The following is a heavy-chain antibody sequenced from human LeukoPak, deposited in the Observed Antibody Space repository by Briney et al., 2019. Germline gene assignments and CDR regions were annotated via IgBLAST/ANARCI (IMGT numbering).Heavy chain of an antibody. CDR1: GFTFSDSY. CDR3: ARKGAVAGRLHDAFDI. Sequence: GGSLSLSCVVSGFTFSDSYMTWVRQLPGKGLEWVANVKQDGSEKYYVDSVMGRFTISRDNPKNSLYLQMNSLRAEDTAVYYCARKGAVAGRLHDAFDIWGQGTMVTVSS. CDR2: VKQDGSEK. V-gene: IGHV3-7*01. J-gene: IGHJ3*02. D-gene: IGHD6-19*01.